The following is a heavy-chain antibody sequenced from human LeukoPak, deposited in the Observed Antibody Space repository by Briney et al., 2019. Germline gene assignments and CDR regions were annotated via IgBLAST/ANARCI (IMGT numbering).Heavy chain of an antibody. CDR2: IYYSGST. V-gene: IGHV4-39*07. J-gene: IGHJ5*02. Sequence: SETLSLTCTVSGGSISSSTYYWGWLRQPPGKGLEWIGNIYYSGSTYHNPSLESRVTISVHTSKNQFSLKLSSVTAADTAVYYCAKSLYGSGSYYNWFDPWGQGTLVTVSS. D-gene: IGHD3-10*01. CDR1: GGSISSSTYY. CDR3: AKSLYGSGSYYNWFDP.